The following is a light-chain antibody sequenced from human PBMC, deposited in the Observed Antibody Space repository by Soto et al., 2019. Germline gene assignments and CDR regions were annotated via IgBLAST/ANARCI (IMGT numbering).Light chain of an antibody. J-gene: IGKJ1*01. Sequence: EVVLTQSPGTLSLSPGERATLSCWASQSVTYSYLAWYQQKPGQAPRLLISGASSRATGIPDRFSGSGSGTDFTLTISRLEPEDFEVYYCQQYGSSPPTFGQGTKVDIK. CDR1: QSVTYSY. CDR3: QQYGSSPPT. V-gene: IGKV3-20*01. CDR2: GAS.